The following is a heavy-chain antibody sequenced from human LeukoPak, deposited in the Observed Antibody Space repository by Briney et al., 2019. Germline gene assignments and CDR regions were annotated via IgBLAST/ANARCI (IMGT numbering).Heavy chain of an antibody. CDR2: ISDSGGT. CDR1: GGSITSSNYY. V-gene: IGHV4-39*07. J-gene: IGHJ4*02. CDR3: ARDQYGPSDY. D-gene: IGHD4-17*01. Sequence: SETLSLTCTVSGGSITSSNYYWGWIRQPPGKGLERIGSISDSGGTYYNPSLKSRITISVDTSKNQFSLKLSSVAAADTAVYYCARDQYGPSDYWGQGTLVTVSS.